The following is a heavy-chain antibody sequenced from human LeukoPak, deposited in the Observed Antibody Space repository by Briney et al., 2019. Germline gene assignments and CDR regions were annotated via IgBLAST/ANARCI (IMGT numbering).Heavy chain of an antibody. Sequence: SETLSLTCTVSGGSISTFYWSWIRQPPGKGLEWIGEINHSGSTNYNPSLKSRVTISVDTSKNQFSLKLSSVTAADSAVYYCARLGAYGMDVWGQGTTVTVSS. CDR2: INHSGST. CDR1: GGSISTFY. CDR3: ARLGAYGMDV. J-gene: IGHJ6*02. V-gene: IGHV4-34*01.